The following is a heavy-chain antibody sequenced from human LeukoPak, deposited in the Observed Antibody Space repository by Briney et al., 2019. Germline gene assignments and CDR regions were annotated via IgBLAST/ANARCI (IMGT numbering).Heavy chain of an antibody. CDR1: GFIFDDYG. CDR2: INWNGGST. J-gene: IGHJ4*02. V-gene: IGHV3-20*04. Sequence: GGSLRLSCAVSGFIFDDYGMSWVRQAPGKGLEWVSGINWNGGSTDYADSVKGRFTISRDNAKNSLYLQMNSLGAEDTALYYCAKGGYCSSTSCRGDYFDYWGQGTLDTVSS. CDR3: AKGGYCSSTSCRGDYFDY. D-gene: IGHD2-2*01.